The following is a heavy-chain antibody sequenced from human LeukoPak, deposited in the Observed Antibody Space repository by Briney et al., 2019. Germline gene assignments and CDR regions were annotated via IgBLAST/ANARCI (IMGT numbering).Heavy chain of an antibody. D-gene: IGHD3-16*01. J-gene: IGHJ4*02. CDR3: ARGRGYAIY. CDR1: GFTFSSYG. CDR2: IRYDGSNK. V-gene: IGHV3-30*02. Sequence: GGSLRLSCAASGFTFSSYGMHWVRQAPGKGPEWVAFIRYDGSNKYYADSVKGRFTISRDNAKNSLYLQMNSLRAEDTAVYYCARGRGYAIYWGQGTLVTVSS.